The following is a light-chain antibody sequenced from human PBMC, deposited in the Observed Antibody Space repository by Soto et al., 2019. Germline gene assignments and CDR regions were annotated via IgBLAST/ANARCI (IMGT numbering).Light chain of an antibody. CDR3: QQYYSYPWT. CDR1: QGISSY. CDR2: AAS. J-gene: IGKJ1*01. Sequence: ALRRTQSPSSLSASTRDRITIACGASQGISSYLAWYQQKPGKAPKLLIYAASTLQSGVPSRFSGSGSGTDFTLTISCLQSEDFATYYCQQYYSYPWTFGQGTKVDIK. V-gene: IGKV1-8*01.